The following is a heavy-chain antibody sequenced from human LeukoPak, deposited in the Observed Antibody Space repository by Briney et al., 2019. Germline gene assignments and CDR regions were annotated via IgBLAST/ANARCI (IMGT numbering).Heavy chain of an antibody. CDR1: GGSFSGYY. J-gene: IGHJ6*02. Sequence: SETLSLTCAVYGGSFSGYYWSWIRQPPGKGLEWIGYIYYSGSTNYNPSLKSRVTISVDTSKNQFSLKLSSVTAADTAVYYCARGSSSWTGEGYYYGMDVWGQGTTVTVSS. D-gene: IGHD6-13*01. CDR3: ARGSSSWTGEGYYYGMDV. CDR2: IYYSGST. V-gene: IGHV4-59*01.